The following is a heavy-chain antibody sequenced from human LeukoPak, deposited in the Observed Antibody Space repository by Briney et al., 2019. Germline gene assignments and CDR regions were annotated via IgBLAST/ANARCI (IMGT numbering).Heavy chain of an antibody. CDR2: ISGSGGST. J-gene: IGHJ4*02. CDR3: AKDWGPAVAPHDY. CDR1: GFTFSSYA. D-gene: IGHD2-2*01. V-gene: IGHV3-23*01. Sequence: PPGGSLRLSCAASGFTFSSYAMSWVRQAPGKGLEWVSAISGSGGSTYYADSVKGRFTISRDNSKNTLYLQMNSLRAEDTAVYYCAKDWGPAVAPHDYWGQGTLVTVSS.